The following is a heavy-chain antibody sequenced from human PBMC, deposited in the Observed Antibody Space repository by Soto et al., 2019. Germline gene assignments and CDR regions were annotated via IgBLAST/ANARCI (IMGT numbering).Heavy chain of an antibody. D-gene: IGHD6-19*01. CDR1: GFTFSSYT. CDR2: ISYDDGVNK. J-gene: IGHJ4*02. Sequence: QVQLVESGGGVVQPGRSLRLSCAASGFTFSSYTMHWVRQAPGKGLEWVAVISYDDGVNKYYADSVKGRFTISRDNSKNTLYLQMNSLRAEDTAVYYCARSIAVAGTPEFDYWGPGALVTVSS. CDR3: ARSIAVAGTPEFDY. V-gene: IGHV3-30-3*01.